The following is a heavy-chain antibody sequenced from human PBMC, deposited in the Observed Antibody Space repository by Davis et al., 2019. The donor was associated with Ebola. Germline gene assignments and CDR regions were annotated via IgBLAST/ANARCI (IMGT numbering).Heavy chain of an antibody. CDR3: ARAGLGYGGNSPFDY. D-gene: IGHD4-23*01. Sequence: AASVKVSCKASGYTFTSYGISWVRQAPGQGLEWMGWINPNSGGTNYAQKFQGWVTMTRDPSISTAYMELSRLRSDDTAVYYCARAGLGYGGNSPFDYWGQGTLVTVSS. J-gene: IGHJ4*02. CDR2: INPNSGGT. V-gene: IGHV1-2*04. CDR1: GYTFTSYG.